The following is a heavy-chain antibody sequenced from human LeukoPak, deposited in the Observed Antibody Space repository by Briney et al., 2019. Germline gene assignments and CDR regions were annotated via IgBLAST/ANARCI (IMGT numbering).Heavy chain of an antibody. CDR2: IYYSGST. J-gene: IGHJ6*03. Sequence: PSETLSLTCTVSGGSISSSSYYWGWIRQPPEKGLEWIGSIYYSGSTYYNPSLKSRVTISVDTSKNQFSLKLSSVTAADTAVYYCARADYYYYYMDVWCKGTTVTVSS. V-gene: IGHV4-39*07. CDR3: ARADYYYYYMDV. CDR1: GGSISSSSYY.